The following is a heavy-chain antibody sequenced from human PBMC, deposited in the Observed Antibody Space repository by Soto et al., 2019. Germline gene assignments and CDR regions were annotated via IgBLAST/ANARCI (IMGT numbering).Heavy chain of an antibody. Sequence: EVQLVESGGGLVQPGGSLRLSCAASGFTFSSYWMSWVRQAPGKGLEWVANIKQDGSEKYYVDSVKGRFTISRDNAKNSLYLQLNSLRVEDTAVYFCARGSRGSDKFYFDYWGQGTLVTVSS. V-gene: IGHV3-7*04. CDR2: IKQDGSEK. CDR3: ARGSRGSDKFYFDY. J-gene: IGHJ4*02. D-gene: IGHD5-12*01. CDR1: GFTFSSYW.